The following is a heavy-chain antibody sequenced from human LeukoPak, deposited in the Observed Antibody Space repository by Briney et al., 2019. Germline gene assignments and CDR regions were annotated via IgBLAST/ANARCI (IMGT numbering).Heavy chain of an antibody. D-gene: IGHD2-21*02. Sequence: PGGSLRLSCAASGFTFSSYAMNWVRQAPGKGLEWVARIKSKPAGETTTYAAPVKGRFTVSRDDPRNTLYLQMNSLKTEDTAVYYCSTCGGDCFFNYWGQGTLVTVSS. CDR3: STCGGDCFFNY. CDR2: IKSKPAGETT. J-gene: IGHJ4*02. CDR1: GFTFSSYA. V-gene: IGHV3-15*01.